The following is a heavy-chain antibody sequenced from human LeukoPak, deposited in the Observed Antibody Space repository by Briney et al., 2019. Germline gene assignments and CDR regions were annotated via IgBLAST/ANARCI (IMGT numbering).Heavy chain of an antibody. Sequence: PSETLPLTCAGYGGSFSGYYWSWIRQPPGKGLEWIGEINHSGSTNYNPSLKSRVTISVDTSKNQFSLKLSSVTAADTAVYYCAARTTVTTIDYWGQGTLVTVSS. CDR2: INHSGST. D-gene: IGHD4-17*01. V-gene: IGHV4-34*01. CDR3: AARTTVTTIDY. J-gene: IGHJ4*02. CDR1: GGSFSGYY.